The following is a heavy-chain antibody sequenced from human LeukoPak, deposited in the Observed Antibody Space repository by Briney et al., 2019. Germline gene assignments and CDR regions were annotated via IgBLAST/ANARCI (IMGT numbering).Heavy chain of an antibody. CDR2: INHSGST. CDR3: ARARSYSSSWLFDY. D-gene: IGHD6-13*01. V-gene: IGHV4-34*01. J-gene: IGHJ4*02. CDR1: GGSFSGYY. Sequence: KPSETLSLTCAVYGGSFSGYYWSWIRQPPGKGLEWIGEINHSGSTNYNPSLKSRVTISVDTSKNQFSLKLSSVTAADTAVYYCARARSYSSSWLFDYWGQGTLVTVSS.